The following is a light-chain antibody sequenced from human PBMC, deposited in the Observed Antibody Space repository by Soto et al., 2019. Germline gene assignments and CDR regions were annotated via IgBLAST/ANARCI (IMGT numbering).Light chain of an antibody. J-gene: IGKJ3*01. CDR3: QQYNSYSPA. CDR2: KAS. V-gene: IGKV1-5*03. Sequence: DIQMTQSPSTLSASVGDRVTITCRDSQSISSWLAWYQQKPGKAPKLLIYKASSLESGVPSRFSGSGSGTEFTLTISSLQPDDFATYYCQQYNSYSPAFGPGTKVDIK. CDR1: QSISSW.